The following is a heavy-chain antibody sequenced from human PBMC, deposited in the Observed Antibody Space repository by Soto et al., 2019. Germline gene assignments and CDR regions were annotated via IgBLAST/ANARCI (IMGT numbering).Heavy chain of an antibody. CDR2: IYHSGST. J-gene: IGHJ3*02. Sequence: SETLSLTCAVSGGSISSGGYSWSWIRQPPGKGLEWIGYIYHSGSTYYNPSLKSRVTISVDRSKNQFSLKLSSVTAADTAVYYCARGFECGGDCYWGGAFYIWGQGTMVTVAS. D-gene: IGHD2-21*02. V-gene: IGHV4-30-2*01. CDR1: GGSISSGGYS. CDR3: ARGFECGGDCYWGGAFYI.